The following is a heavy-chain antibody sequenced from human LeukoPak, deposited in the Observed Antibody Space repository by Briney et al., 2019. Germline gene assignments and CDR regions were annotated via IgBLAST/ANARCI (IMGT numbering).Heavy chain of an antibody. CDR2: ISYSGST. Sequence: SETLSLTCTVSGGSISRYYWSWIRQPPGKGLEWIEYISYSGSTKYNPSLMSRVTISVDTSKNQFSLKLSSATAADTAVYYCARLDYYHFDYWGQGTVVTVSS. D-gene: IGHD3-22*01. V-gene: IGHV4-59*01. J-gene: IGHJ4*02. CDR3: ARLDYYHFDY. CDR1: GGSISRYY.